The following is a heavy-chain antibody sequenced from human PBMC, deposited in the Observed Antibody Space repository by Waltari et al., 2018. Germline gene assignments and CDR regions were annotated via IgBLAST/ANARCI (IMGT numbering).Heavy chain of an antibody. D-gene: IGHD5-18*01. J-gene: IGHJ6*02. V-gene: IGHV1-69*01. CDR3: ASRLGYSSSYYYYYYGMDV. CDR1: GGTFSSYA. CDR2: IIPIYGTA. Sequence: QVQLVQSGAEVKKPGSSVKVSCKASGGTFSSYAISWVRQAPGQGLEWMGGIIPIYGTANYAQKVQGRVTITADESTSTAYMELSSLRSEDTAVYYCASRLGYSSSYYYYYYGMDVWGQGTTVTVSS.